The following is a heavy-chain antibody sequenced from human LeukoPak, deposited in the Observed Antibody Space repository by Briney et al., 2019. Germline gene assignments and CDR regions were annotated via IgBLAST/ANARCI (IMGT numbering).Heavy chain of an antibody. CDR3: ARVMRQMGYDILTGYYYFDY. CDR1: GFTFDGYG. D-gene: IGHD3-9*01. CDR2: INWNGGST. J-gene: IGHJ4*02. V-gene: IGHV3-20*04. Sequence: GGSLRLSCAASGFTFDGYGMSWVRQAPGKGLEWVSGINWNGGSTGYADSVKGRFTISRDNAKNSLYLQMNSLRAEDTALYYCARVMRQMGYDILTGYYYFDYWGQGTLVTVSS.